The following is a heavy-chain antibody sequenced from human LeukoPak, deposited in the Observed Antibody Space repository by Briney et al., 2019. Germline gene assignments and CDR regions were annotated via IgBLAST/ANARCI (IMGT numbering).Heavy chain of an antibody. CDR2: IYYSGST. J-gene: IGHJ3*02. CDR3: ARLIAVAMAAFDI. CDR1: GGSISSSSYY. V-gene: IGHV4-39*01. Sequence: SETLSLTSTVSGGSISSSSYYWGWIRQPPGKGLEWIGSIYYSGSTYYNPSLKSRVTISVDTSKNQFSLKLSSVTAADTAVYYCARLIAVAMAAFDIWGQGTMVTVSS. D-gene: IGHD6-19*01.